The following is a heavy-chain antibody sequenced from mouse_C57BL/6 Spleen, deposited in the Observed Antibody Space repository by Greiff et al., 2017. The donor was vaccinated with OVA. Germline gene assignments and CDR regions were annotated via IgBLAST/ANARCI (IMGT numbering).Heavy chain of an antibody. CDR1: GYAFSSSW. CDR2: IYPGDGDT. CDR3: ASEGHYYGSSKGYFDV. Sequence: VKLQESGPELVKPGASVKISCKASGYAFSSSWMNWVKQRPGKGLEWIGRIYPGDGDTNYNGKFKGKATLTADKSSSTAYMQLSSLTSEDSAVYFCASEGHYYGSSKGYFDVWGTGTTVTVSS. D-gene: IGHD1-1*01. J-gene: IGHJ1*03. V-gene: IGHV1-82*01.